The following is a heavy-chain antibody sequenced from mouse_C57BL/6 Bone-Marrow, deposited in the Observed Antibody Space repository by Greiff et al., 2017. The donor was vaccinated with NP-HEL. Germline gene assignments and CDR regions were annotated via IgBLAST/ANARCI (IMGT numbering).Heavy chain of an antibody. J-gene: IGHJ4*01. Sequence: QVQLKESGPGLVQPSPSLSITCTVSGFSLTSYGVHWVRQSPGKGLEWLGVIWSGGSTDYYAAFISRLSIRKDNSKGQVFFKMNSLQADDPAIYYCARLPSYCGNNYSAMDYWGQGTSGTVSS. V-gene: IGHV2-2*01. CDR2: IWSGGST. CDR1: GFSLTSYG. CDR3: ARLPSYCGNNYSAMDY. D-gene: IGHD1-1*01.